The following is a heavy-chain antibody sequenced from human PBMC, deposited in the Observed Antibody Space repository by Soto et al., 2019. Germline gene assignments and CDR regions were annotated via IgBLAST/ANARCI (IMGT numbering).Heavy chain of an antibody. J-gene: IGHJ3*02. Sequence: GGSLRLSCAASGFTFSAYYMSLLRQAPGKGLEWVSYISSSGSTIYYADSVKGRFTISRDNAKNSLYPQMNSLRAEDTAVYYCAREYYDFWSGYYIWAFDIWGQGTMVTVSS. CDR1: GFTFSAYY. V-gene: IGHV3-11*01. CDR3: AREYYDFWSGYYIWAFDI. CDR2: ISSSGSTI. D-gene: IGHD3-3*01.